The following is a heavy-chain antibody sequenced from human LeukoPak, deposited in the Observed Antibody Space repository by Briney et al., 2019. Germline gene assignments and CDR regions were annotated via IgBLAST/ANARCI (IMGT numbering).Heavy chain of an antibody. J-gene: IGHJ4*02. V-gene: IGHV3-30-3*01. CDR1: GFTFSSYA. Sequence: GRSLRLSCAASGFTFSSYAMHWVRQAPGKGLEWVAVISYDGSNKYYADSVKGRITISRDNSKNTLYLQMNSLRAEDTAVYYCARETGSAVGSTDFDYWGQGTLVTVSS. CDR3: ARETGSAVGSTDFDY. D-gene: IGHD4-17*01. CDR2: ISYDGSNK.